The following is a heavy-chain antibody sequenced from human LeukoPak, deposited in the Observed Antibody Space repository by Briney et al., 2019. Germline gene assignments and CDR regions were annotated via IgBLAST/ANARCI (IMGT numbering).Heavy chain of an antibody. CDR1: GFPFIEYS. V-gene: IGHV3-48*01. Sequence: GGSLRLSCTASGFPFIEYSMNWVRQVPGKGLGWISYIGIDSGNTKYADSVRGRFTISADKAKNSLDLQMNSLRVEDTAVYYCARDHNYAFDNWGQGTLVSVAS. CDR2: IGIDSGNT. D-gene: IGHD1-1*01. CDR3: ARDHNYAFDN. J-gene: IGHJ4*02.